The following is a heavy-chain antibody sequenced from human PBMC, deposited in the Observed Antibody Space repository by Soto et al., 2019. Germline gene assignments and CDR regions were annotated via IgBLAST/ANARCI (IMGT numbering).Heavy chain of an antibody. CDR2: INHSGST. CDR1: GGSFSGYY. V-gene: IGHV4-34*01. CDR3: ARARITIFGVVITDYGMDV. Sequence: TLSLTCAVYGGSFSGYYWSWIRQPPGKGLEWIGEINHSGSTNYNPSLKSRVTISVDTSKNQFSLKLSSVTAADTAVYYCARARITIFGVVITDYGMDVWGQGTTVTVSS. D-gene: IGHD3-3*01. J-gene: IGHJ6*02.